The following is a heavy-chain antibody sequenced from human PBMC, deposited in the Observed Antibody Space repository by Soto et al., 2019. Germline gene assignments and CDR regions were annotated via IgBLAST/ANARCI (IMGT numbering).Heavy chain of an antibody. CDR3: AKGEVRGIIPSYFDY. Sequence: PGGSLRLSCAGSGFTFRWFGMNWVRQAPSKGLEWVARISNDGSNEYYVDSVKGRFTISRDNSKNTLYLQMDSLRAEDTAVYYCAKGEVRGIIPSYFDYWGLGTLVTVSS. CDR2: ISNDGSNE. CDR1: GFTFRWFG. D-gene: IGHD3-10*01. V-gene: IGHV3-30*18. J-gene: IGHJ4*02.